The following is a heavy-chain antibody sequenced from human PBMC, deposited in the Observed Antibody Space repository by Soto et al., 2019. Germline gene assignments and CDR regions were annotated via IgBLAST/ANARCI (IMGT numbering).Heavy chain of an antibody. CDR2: VTANGGST. CDR1: GFTFSVYA. Sequence: GSLRLSCAATGFTFSVYAMTWVRQAPGKGLEWVSAVTANGGSTYSADSVKGRFTISRDNSKNTLFLQMNSLRAEDTAVYYCASLGVGDWANYYYYYGMDVWGQGTTVTVSS. J-gene: IGHJ6*02. CDR3: ASLGVGDWANYYYYYGMDV. D-gene: IGHD2-21*02. V-gene: IGHV3-23*01.